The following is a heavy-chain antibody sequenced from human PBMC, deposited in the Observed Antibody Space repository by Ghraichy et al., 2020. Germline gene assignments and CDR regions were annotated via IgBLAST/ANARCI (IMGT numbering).Heavy chain of an antibody. D-gene: IGHD3-3*01. CDR3: ARANYDFWSASNYYYGMDV. V-gene: IGHV3-48*02. Sequence: SLNISCAASGFTFSNYSMNWVRQAPGKGLEWISYINFTGSTTYYADSVKGRFSISRDNAKNSLYLQMNSLRDEDAAVYYCARANYDFWSASNYYYGMDVWGQGTTVTVSS. CDR1: GFTFSNYS. J-gene: IGHJ6*02. CDR2: INFTGSTT.